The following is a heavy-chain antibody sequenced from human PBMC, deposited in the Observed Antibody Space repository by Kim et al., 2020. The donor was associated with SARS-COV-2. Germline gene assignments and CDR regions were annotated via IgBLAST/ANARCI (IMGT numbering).Heavy chain of an antibody. D-gene: IGHD6-13*01. CDR1: GGSISSSSYY. Sequence: SETLSLTCTVSGGSISSSSYYWGWIRQPPGKGLEWIGSIYYSGSTYYNPSLKSRVTISVDTSKNQFSLKLSSVTAADTAVYYCARDPGSSSWYGGFDYWGQGTLGTVSS. CDR3: ARDPGSSSWYGGFDY. V-gene: IGHV4-39*02. CDR2: IYYSGST. J-gene: IGHJ4*02.